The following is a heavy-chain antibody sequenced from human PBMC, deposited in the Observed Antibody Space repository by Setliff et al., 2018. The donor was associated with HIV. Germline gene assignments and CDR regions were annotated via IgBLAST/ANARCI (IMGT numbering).Heavy chain of an antibody. J-gene: IGHJ4*02. Sequence: PSETLSLTCVVSGYSISSGYYWGWIRQPPGKGLEWIGSIYHSGTTYYNPSLKSRVTVSVDTSKNQFSLKVNSVTAADTAVYYCARHRGYSSNFDYLGQGTLVTVSS. CDR3: ARHRGYSSNFDY. V-gene: IGHV4-38-2*01. CDR1: GYSISSGYY. CDR2: IYHSGTT. D-gene: IGHD2-2*01.